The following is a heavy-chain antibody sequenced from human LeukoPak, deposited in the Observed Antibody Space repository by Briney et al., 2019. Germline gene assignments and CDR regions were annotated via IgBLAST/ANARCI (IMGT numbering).Heavy chain of an antibody. D-gene: IGHD6-13*01. V-gene: IGHV3-30-3*01. CDR2: ISYDGINQ. CDR3: ALTTGYSSSWYYFDY. Sequence: ISYDGINQYYAASVKGRFTISRDNSKNTLYLQMNSLRAEDTAVYYCALTTGYSSSWYYFDYWGQGTLVTVSS. J-gene: IGHJ4*02.